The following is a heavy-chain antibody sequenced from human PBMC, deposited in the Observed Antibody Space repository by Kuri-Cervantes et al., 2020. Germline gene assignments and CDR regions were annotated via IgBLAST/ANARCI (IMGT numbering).Heavy chain of an antibody. Sequence: SQTLSLTCAVSGYSISSGYYWGWIRQPPGKGLEWIGSIYHSGSTYYNPSLKSRVTISVDTSKNQFSLRLSSVTPEDTAGYYCARDSGRQLDYWGQGTLVTVSS. CDR3: ARDSGRQLDY. CDR1: GYSISSGYY. J-gene: IGHJ4*02. D-gene: IGHD6-25*01. V-gene: IGHV4-38-2*02. CDR2: IYHSGST.